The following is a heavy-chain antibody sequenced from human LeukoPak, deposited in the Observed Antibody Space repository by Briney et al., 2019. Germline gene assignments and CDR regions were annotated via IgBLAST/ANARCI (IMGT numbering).Heavy chain of an antibody. CDR2: IKQDGSEK. Sequence: YPGGSLRLSCAASGFTFSSYWMSWVRQAPGKGLEWVANIKQDGSEKYYVDSVKGRFTISRDNAKNSLYLRMNSLRAEDTAVYYCARGARGSYRYYYYGMDVWGQGTTVTVSS. J-gene: IGHJ6*02. D-gene: IGHD3-16*02. CDR1: GFTFSSYW. CDR3: ARGARGSYRYYYYGMDV. V-gene: IGHV3-7*01.